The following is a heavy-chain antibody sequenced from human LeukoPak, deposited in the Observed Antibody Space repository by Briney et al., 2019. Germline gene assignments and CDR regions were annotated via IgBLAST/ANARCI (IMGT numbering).Heavy chain of an antibody. V-gene: IGHV3-21*01. CDR2: IVGSSST. Sequence: GGSLRLTCAASGFTFSNFAMTWVRQAPGKGLEWVSSIVGSSSTYYADSLKGRFTISRDNAKNSLYLQMNSLRAEDTAVYYCARIGAGSSRDYWGQGTLVTVSS. D-gene: IGHD6-13*01. CDR3: ARIGAGSSRDY. CDR1: GFTFSNFA. J-gene: IGHJ4*02.